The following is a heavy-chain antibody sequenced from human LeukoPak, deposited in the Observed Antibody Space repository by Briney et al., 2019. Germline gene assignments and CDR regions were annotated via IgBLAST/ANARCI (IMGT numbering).Heavy chain of an antibody. CDR3: AKDRRGYSFDAFDI. D-gene: IGHD5-18*01. V-gene: IGHV3-9*03. CDR1: GFTFSSYG. J-gene: IGHJ3*02. Sequence: PGRSLRLSCAASGFTFSSYGMHWVRQAPGKGLEWVSGISWNSGSIGYADSVKGRFTISRDNAKNSLYLQMNSLRAEDMALYYCAKDRRGYSFDAFDIWGQGTMVTVSS. CDR2: ISWNSGSI.